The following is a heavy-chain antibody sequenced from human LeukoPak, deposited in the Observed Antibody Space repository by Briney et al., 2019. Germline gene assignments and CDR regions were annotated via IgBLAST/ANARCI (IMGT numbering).Heavy chain of an antibody. J-gene: IGHJ4*02. V-gene: IGHV3-74*01. CDR1: GFTFSSYW. CDR2: INPGGSST. CDR3: ARSNQADDY. Sequence: GGSLRLSCAASGFTFSSYWMHWVRQAPGKGLVWVSRINPGGSSTTYADSVKGRFTISRDNAKNTLYLQMNSLGAEDTAVYYCARSNQADDYWGQGTLVTVSS. D-gene: IGHD4-11*01.